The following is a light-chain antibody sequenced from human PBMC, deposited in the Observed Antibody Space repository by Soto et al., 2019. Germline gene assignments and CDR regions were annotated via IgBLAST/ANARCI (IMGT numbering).Light chain of an antibody. Sequence: DIQMTQSPSTLSASVGDRVTITSRASQSISTWLAWYQQKPGKAPKLLIYKASSLGSGVPSRFSGSGSGTEFTLTISSLQPDDFATYYCQQYENYRTFGQGTKVDIK. CDR2: KAS. CDR1: QSISTW. CDR3: QQYENYRT. J-gene: IGKJ1*01. V-gene: IGKV1-5*03.